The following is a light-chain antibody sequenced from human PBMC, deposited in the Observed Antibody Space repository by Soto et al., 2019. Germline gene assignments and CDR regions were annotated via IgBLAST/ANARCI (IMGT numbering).Light chain of an antibody. J-gene: IGKJ4*01. Sequence: EVVMTQSPVTLSLSPEERATLSCRASQSLITYLAWYQQKPGQAPRLLISDASNRSAGIPPRFSGSGSGTDFTLTINSLEPEDSAIYFCQQRYNWPPLTFGGGTRVEVK. CDR3: QQRYNWPPLT. CDR1: QSLITY. CDR2: DAS. V-gene: IGKV3-11*01.